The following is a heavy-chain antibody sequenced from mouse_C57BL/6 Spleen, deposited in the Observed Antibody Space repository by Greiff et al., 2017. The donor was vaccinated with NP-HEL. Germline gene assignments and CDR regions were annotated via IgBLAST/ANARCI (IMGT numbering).Heavy chain of an antibody. CDR1: GYAFSSSW. CDR2: IYPGDGDT. V-gene: IGHV1-82*01. J-gene: IGHJ1*03. CDR3: AREGVTTVVEYCDV. D-gene: IGHD1-1*01. Sequence: VQLQQSGPELVKPGASVKISCKASGYAFSSSWMNWVKQRPGKGLEWIGRIYPGDGDTNYNGKFKGKATLTADKSSSTAYMQLSSLSSEESAVYFCAREGVTTVVEYCDVWGTGTTVTVSS.